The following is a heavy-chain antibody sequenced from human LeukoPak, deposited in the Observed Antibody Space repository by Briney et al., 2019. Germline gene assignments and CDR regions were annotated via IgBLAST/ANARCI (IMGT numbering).Heavy chain of an antibody. CDR2: ISYDGSNK. CDR1: GFTFSSYA. Sequence: PGGSLRLSCAASGFTFSSYAMHWVRQAPGKGLEWVAVISYDGSNKYYADSVKGRFTISRDNSKNTLYLQMNSLRAEDTAVYYCARDSLYRLPNDYWGQGTLVTVSS. J-gene: IGHJ4*02. CDR3: ARDSLYRLPNDY. D-gene: IGHD2-2*01. V-gene: IGHV3-30-3*01.